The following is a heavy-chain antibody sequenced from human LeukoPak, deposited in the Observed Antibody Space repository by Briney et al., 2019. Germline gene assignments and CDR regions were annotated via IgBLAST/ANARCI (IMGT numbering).Heavy chain of an antibody. J-gene: IGHJ4*02. CDR2: IYHSGST. D-gene: IGHD4-17*01. CDR1: GYSISSGYY. Sequence: PSETLSLTCTVSGYSISSGYYWGWIRQPPGKGLEWIGSIYHSGSTYYNPSLKSRVTISVDTSKNQFSLKLSSVTAADTAVYYCASQAGYGDPFDYWGQGTLVTVSS. V-gene: IGHV4-38-2*02. CDR3: ASQAGYGDPFDY.